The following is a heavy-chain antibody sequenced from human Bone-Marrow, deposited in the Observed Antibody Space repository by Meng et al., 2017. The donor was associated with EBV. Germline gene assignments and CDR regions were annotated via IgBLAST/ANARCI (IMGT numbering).Heavy chain of an antibody. CDR2: LIPMSGAP. Sequence: QVHMEQSGAEVKMPGYSVKISCKTSGGPFRSDAVSWVRQGPGQGLEWLGGLIPMSGAPHYAQKFQNRVTITADEYTRTHYMELSSLRSDDTAVYYCASESGRGFTPDFWGQGTLVTVSS. J-gene: IGHJ4*02. D-gene: IGHD3-10*01. CDR1: GGPFRSDA. CDR3: ASESGRGFTPDF. V-gene: IGHV1-69*01.